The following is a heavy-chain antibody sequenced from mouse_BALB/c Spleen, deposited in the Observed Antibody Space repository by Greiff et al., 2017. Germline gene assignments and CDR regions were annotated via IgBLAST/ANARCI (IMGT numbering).Heavy chain of an antibody. J-gene: IGHJ3*01. CDR1: GYSITSGYY. V-gene: IGHV3-6*02. D-gene: IGHD4-1*01. CDR3: ARNWDGWFAY. CDR2: ISYDGSN. Sequence: DVKLVESGPGLVKPSQSLSLSCSVTGYSITSGYYWNWIRQFPGNKLEWMGYISYDGSNNYNPSLKNRISITRDTSKNQFFLKLNSVTTEDTATYYCARNWDGWFAYWGQGTLVTVSA.